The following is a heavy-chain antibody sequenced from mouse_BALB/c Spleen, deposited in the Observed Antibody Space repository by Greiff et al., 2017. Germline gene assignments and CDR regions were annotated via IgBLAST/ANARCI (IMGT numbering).Heavy chain of an antibody. CDR3: ARGYGGAMDY. D-gene: IGHD1-1*01. V-gene: IGHV5-6-5*01. CDR2: ISSGGST. J-gene: IGHJ4*01. CDR1: GFTFSSYA. Sequence: EVKLVESGGGLVKPGGSLKLSCAASGFTFSSYAMSWVRQTPEKRLEWVASISSGGSTYYPDSVKGRFTISRDNARNILYLQMSSLRSEDTAMYYCARGYGGAMDYWGQGTSVTVSS.